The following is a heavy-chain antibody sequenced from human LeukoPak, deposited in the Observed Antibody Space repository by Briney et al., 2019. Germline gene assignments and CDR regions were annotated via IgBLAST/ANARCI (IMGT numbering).Heavy chain of an antibody. CDR1: GYTFTSYG. CDR3: ARGPTYYDFWSGYYQYNWFDP. Sequence: GASVKVSCKASGYTFTSYGISWVRQAPGQGLEWMGWISAYNGNTNYAQKLQGRVTMTTDTSTSTAYMELRSLRSDDTAVYYCARGPTYYDFWSGYYQYNWFDPWGQGTLVTVSP. V-gene: IGHV1-18*01. CDR2: ISAYNGNT. D-gene: IGHD3-3*01. J-gene: IGHJ5*02.